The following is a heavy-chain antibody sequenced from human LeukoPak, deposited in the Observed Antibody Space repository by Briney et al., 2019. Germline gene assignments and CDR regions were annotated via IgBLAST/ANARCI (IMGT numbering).Heavy chain of an antibody. CDR2: ISGSGGST. D-gene: IGHD3-10*01. V-gene: IGHV3-23*01. Sequence: GGSLRLSCAASGFTFSSYAMSWVRQAPGKGLEWVSAISGSGGSTYYADSVKGRFTISRDNSKNTLYLQMNSLRAEDTALYYCAKGPLPITMVRGVISPYSDYWGQGTLVTVSS. CDR1: GFTFSSYA. CDR3: AKGPLPITMVRGVISPYSDY. J-gene: IGHJ4*02.